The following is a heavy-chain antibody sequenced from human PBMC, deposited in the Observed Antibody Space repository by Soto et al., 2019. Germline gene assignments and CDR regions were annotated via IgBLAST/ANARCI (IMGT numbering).Heavy chain of an antibody. CDR3: ARESGDWPLNWFDP. J-gene: IGHJ5*02. V-gene: IGHV3-74*01. CDR1: GFNVTNHL. CDR2: ITSDGKSK. D-gene: IGHD2-21*02. Sequence: GGSLRLSCAASGFNVTNHLMHWVRQAPGKGLVWVSRITSDGKSKAYAESVKGRFAISRDNAKNTVYLQMNGLTVEDTAVYYCARESGDWPLNWFDPWGQGTLVTVSS.